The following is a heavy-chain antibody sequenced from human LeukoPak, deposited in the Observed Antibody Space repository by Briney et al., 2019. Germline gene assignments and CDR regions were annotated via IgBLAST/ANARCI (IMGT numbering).Heavy chain of an antibody. J-gene: IGHJ4*02. CDR3: ASGKYDYGEC. V-gene: IGHV3-48*03. D-gene: IGHD2/OR15-2a*01. CDR2: ISSSGSTI. Sequence: GGSLRLSCAASGFTFSSYEMNWVRQAPGKGLEWVSYISSSGSTIYYADSVKGRFTISRDNAKNSLYLQMNSLRAEDTAVYYCASGKYDYGECWGQGTLVTVSS. CDR1: GFTFSSYE.